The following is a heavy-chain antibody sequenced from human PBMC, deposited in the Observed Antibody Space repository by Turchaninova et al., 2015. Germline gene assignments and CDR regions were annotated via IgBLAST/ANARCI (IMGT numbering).Heavy chain of an antibody. CDR2: IYHSGST. CDR3: ARRYYGSGSYYIDY. D-gene: IGHD3-10*01. V-gene: IGHV4-38-2*01. Sequence: QVQLQESGPGLVKPSETLSLTCAVSGYSISSGYYWGWIRQPSGKGREWIGSIYHSGSTYYNPSLKSRVTISVDTSKNQFSLNLSSVTAADTAVYYCARRYYGSGSYYIDYWGQGTLVTVSS. CDR1: GYSISSGYY. J-gene: IGHJ4*02.